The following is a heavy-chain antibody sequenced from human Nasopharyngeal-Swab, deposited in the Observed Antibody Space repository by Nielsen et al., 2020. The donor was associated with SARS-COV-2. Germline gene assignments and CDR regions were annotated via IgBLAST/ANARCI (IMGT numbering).Heavy chain of an antibody. D-gene: IGHD1-26*01. J-gene: IGHJ4*02. CDR2: IIPILGIA. CDR1: GGTFSSYA. V-gene: IGHV1-69*04. CDR3: AREWESGPDY. Sequence: SVKVSCKASGGTFSSYAISWVRQAPGQGLEWMGRIIPILGIANYVQKFQGRVTITADKSTSTAYMELSSLRSEDTAVYYCAREWESGPDYWGQGTLVTVSS.